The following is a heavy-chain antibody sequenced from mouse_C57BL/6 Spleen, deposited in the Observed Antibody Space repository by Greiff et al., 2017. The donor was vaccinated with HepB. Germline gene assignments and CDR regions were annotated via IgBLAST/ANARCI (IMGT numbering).Heavy chain of an antibody. Sequence: VQLQQPGAELVKPGASVKLSCKASGYTFTSYWMHWVKQRPGRGLEWIGWIDPNSGGTKYNEKFKSKATLTVDKASSTAYMQLSSLTAEDSAVYYCARDGSRSWDFDVWYWGKGTTVTAS. D-gene: IGHD1-1*01. J-gene: IGHJ1*03. CDR3: ARDGSRSWDFDVWY. CDR1: GYTFTSYW. V-gene: IGHV1-72*01. CDR2: IDPNSGGT.